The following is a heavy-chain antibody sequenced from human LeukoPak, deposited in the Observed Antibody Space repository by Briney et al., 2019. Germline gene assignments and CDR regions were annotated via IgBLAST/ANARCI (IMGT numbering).Heavy chain of an antibody. J-gene: IGHJ5*02. D-gene: IGHD3-10*01. CDR1: GYSISSSYY. CDR3: ARHEGVTMVRA. CDR2: IYYSGST. Sequence: SETLSLTCTVSGYSISSSYYWGWIRQPPGKGLEWIGSIYYSGSTYYNPSLRSRVTISVDTSKNQFSLKLSSVTAADTAVYYCARHEGVTMVRAWGQGTLVTVSS. V-gene: IGHV4-38-2*02.